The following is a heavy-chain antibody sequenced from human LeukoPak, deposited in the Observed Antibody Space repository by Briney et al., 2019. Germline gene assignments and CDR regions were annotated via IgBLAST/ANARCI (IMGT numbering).Heavy chain of an antibody. Sequence: PGGSLRLSCAASGFRFPNAWMTWVRQVPGKGLEWVSGITSRSDGTFYADSVKGRFTISRDNSKNTLYLQMNSLRAEDTAVYYCAKRLAVAGYYFDYWGQGTLVTVSS. D-gene: IGHD6-19*01. J-gene: IGHJ4*02. CDR1: GFRFPNAW. V-gene: IGHV3-23*01. CDR2: ITSRSDGT. CDR3: AKRLAVAGYYFDY.